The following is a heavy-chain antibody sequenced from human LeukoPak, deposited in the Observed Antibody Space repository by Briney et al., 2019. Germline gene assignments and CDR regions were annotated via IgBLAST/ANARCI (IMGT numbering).Heavy chain of an antibody. J-gene: IGHJ4*02. CDR3: AKAGGWYEHYFDY. CDR2: ISGSGGST. D-gene: IGHD6-19*01. Sequence: GGSLRLSCAASGFTFSSYAMGWVRQAPGKGLEWVSVISGSGGSTYYADSVKGRFTISRDNSKNTLYLQMNSLRAEDTAVYYCAKAGGWYEHYFDYWGQGTLVTVSS. CDR1: GFTFSSYA. V-gene: IGHV3-23*01.